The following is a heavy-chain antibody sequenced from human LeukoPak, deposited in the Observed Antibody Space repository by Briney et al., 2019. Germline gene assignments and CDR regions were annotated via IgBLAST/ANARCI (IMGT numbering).Heavy chain of an antibody. V-gene: IGHV3-21*04. CDR2: ISSSSGNV. J-gene: IGHJ4*02. CDR3: ARGSTMVRGVSRVLYNDY. D-gene: IGHD3-10*01. Sequence: GGSLRLSCEASGFTFSGYTMNWVRQAPGKGLEWVAAISSSSGNVYYADSVKGRFTISRDNAENSLHLQVSSLRVEDTAVYYCARGSTMVRGVSRVLYNDYWGQGTLVTVSS. CDR1: GFTFSGYT.